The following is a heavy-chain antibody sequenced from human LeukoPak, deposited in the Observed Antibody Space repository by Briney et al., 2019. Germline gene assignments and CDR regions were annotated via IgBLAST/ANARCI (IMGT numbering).Heavy chain of an antibody. J-gene: IGHJ4*02. V-gene: IGHV3-33*08. Sequence: QTGGSLRLSCAASGFTFSSYAMSWVRQAPGKGLEWVAVIWYDGSNKYYADSVKGRFTISRDNSKNTLYLQMNSLRAEDTAVYYCARSSGQSPPSDYWGQGTLVTVSS. CDR1: GFTFSSYA. D-gene: IGHD3-22*01. CDR3: ARSSGQSPPSDY. CDR2: IWYDGSNK.